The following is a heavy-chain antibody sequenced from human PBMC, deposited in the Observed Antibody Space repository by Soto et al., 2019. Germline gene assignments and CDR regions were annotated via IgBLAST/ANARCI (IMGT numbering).Heavy chain of an antibody. V-gene: IGHV1-3*01. Sequence: QVQLVQSGAEVKKPGASVKLSCRASGYIFTNYAMHWVRQAPGQRLEWMGWINAGTAYTKYSQKFQGRVAITRDTSASTAYMEVSSLSSEDTAVYYCARETYGDYDYWGQGPLVTVSS. CDR1: GYIFTNYA. CDR2: INAGTAYT. CDR3: ARETYGDYDY. J-gene: IGHJ4*02. D-gene: IGHD4-17*01.